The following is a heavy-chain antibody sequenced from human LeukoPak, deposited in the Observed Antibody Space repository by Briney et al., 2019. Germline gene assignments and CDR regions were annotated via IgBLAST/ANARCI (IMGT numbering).Heavy chain of an antibody. CDR2: IYYSGRT. CDR3: ARDYYDSSGYNFDAFDI. Sequence: SETLSLTCTVSGGSLRGYYWIWIRQPPRKGLEWIGWIYYSGRTYYNPFLKSRVTISVATSKNQFSLKLSSVTAADPAVYCCARDYYDSSGYNFDAFDIWGQGTMVTVSS. D-gene: IGHD3-22*01. J-gene: IGHJ3*02. CDR1: GGSLRGYY. V-gene: IGHV4-59*12.